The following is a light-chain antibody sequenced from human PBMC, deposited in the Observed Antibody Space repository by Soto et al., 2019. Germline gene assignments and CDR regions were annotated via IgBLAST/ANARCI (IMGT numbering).Light chain of an antibody. CDR2: LNSDGSH. CDR3: QTWGTGIHV. J-gene: IGLJ1*01. CDR1: SGHSSYA. V-gene: IGLV4-69*01. Sequence: QPVLTQSPSASASLGAPVKLTCTLSSGHSSYAIAWHQQQPEKGPRYLMKLNSDGSHSKGDGIPDRFSGSSSGAERYLIISSLQSEDEADYYCQTWGTGIHVFGTGTKVTVL.